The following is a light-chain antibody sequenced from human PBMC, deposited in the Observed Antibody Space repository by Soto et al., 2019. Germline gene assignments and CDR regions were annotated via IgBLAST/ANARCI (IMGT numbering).Light chain of an antibody. CDR2: KAS. J-gene: IGKJ1*01. CDR1: QTISSW. CDR3: QQYNVYWT. Sequence: DIQITQSPSTLSGSVGDRVTITCRASQTISSWLAWYQQKPGKAPKLLIYKASTLESGVPSRFSGSGSGTEFTLTISSLQPDDFATYYCQQYNVYWTFGQGTKVDIK. V-gene: IGKV1-5*03.